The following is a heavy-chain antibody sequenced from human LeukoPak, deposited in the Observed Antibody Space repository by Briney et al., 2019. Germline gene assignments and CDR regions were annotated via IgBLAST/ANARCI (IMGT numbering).Heavy chain of an antibody. CDR2: IYSGGST. J-gene: IGHJ4*02. Sequence: PGGSLRLSCAASGFTVSSNYMSWVRQAPGKGLEGAPVIYSGGSTYYADSVKGRFTISRDNSKNTLYLQMNSLRAEDTAVYYCARESYYYDSSGYSYYFDYWGQGTLVTVSS. D-gene: IGHD3-22*01. CDR1: GFTVSSNY. CDR3: ARESYYYDSSGYSYYFDY. V-gene: IGHV3-66*01.